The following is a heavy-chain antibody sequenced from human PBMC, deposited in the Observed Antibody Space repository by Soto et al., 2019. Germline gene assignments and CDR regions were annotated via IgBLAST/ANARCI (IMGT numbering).Heavy chain of an antibody. CDR1: GGTLSSSA. CDR2: SIPILGTA. CDR3: ARGESRDTGDDD. D-gene: IGHD5-18*01. J-gene: IGHJ4*02. Sequence: QVHLVQSGAEVRKPGSSVKVSCKASGGTLSSSAVSWVRQAPGQGLEWMGGSIPILGTAHYAQKFQGRGTFPADDSTNTAYMELRGLRSEDTAMYYCARGESRDTGDDDWGQRTLVTLSS. V-gene: IGHV1-69*01.